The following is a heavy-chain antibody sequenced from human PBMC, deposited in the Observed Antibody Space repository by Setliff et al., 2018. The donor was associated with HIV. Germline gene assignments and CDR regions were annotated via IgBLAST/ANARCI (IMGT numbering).Heavy chain of an antibody. J-gene: IGHJ6*02. D-gene: IGHD3-22*01. V-gene: IGHV1-18*01. CDR1: GYTFTSFD. CDR3: AREIGDYYDSSGYYPPTDYYYGMDV. CDR2: ISAYNGNT. Sequence: ASVKVSCKASGYTFTSFDISWVRQAPGQGLEWMGWISAYNGNTNYAQKLQGRVTMTTDTSTSTAYMELRSLRSDDTAVYYCAREIGDYYDSSGYYPPTDYYYGMDVWGQGTTVTVSS.